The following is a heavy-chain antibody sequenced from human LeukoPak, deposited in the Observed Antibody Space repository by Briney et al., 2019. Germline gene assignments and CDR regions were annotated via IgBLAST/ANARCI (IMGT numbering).Heavy chain of an antibody. CDR2: INHSGST. Sequence: SDTLSLTCAVYGGSFSGYYWSWIRQPPGKGLEWIGEINHSGSTNYNPSLKSRVTISVDTSKNQFSLKLSSVTAVDTAVYYCARVGRRLLWFGEVKFDYWGQGTLVTVSS. CDR1: GGSFSGYY. V-gene: IGHV4-34*01. CDR3: ARVGRRLLWFGEVKFDY. J-gene: IGHJ4*02. D-gene: IGHD3-10*01.